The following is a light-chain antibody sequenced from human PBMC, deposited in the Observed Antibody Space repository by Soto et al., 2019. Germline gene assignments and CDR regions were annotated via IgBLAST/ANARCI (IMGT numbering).Light chain of an antibody. CDR3: CSYAGSSTWV. CDR1: SSDVGGYNL. Sequence: QSVLTQPASVSGSPGQSITISCTGTSSDVGGYNLVSWYQQHPGKAPKLMIYEGSKRPSGVSNRFSGSKSGNTASLTISGLQAEDEANYYCCSYAGSSTWVFGGGTQLTV. CDR2: EGS. J-gene: IGLJ3*02. V-gene: IGLV2-23*01.